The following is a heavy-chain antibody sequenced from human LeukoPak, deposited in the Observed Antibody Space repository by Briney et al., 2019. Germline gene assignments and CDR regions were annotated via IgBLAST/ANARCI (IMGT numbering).Heavy chain of an antibody. J-gene: IGHJ6*02. CDR3: ARENDVTGNALDV. Sequence: SETLSLTCTVSGGSISSYYWSWIRQPPGKGLEWIGYIYYSGSTNYNPSLKSRVNISVGTSKNQFSLKVSSVTAADTAVYYCARENDVTGNALDVWGQGTTVTVSS. CDR1: GGSISSYY. CDR2: IYYSGST. V-gene: IGHV4-59*01. D-gene: IGHD2-2*01.